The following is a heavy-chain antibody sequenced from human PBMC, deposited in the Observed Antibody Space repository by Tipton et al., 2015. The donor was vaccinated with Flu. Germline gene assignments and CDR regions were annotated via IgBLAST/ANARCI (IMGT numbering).Heavy chain of an antibody. CDR3: ARALTTLDS. D-gene: IGHD1-14*01. CDR2: IKSNGIDK. Sequence: RSLRLSCTASGFFVSTYDVHWVRQAPGKGLEWVAVIKSNGIDKYYADSVRGRFTISRDTSKNTIYLHMNSLRAEDTAVFYCARALTTLDSWGQGAPVTVSS. CDR1: GFFVSTYD. V-gene: IGHV3-33*01. J-gene: IGHJ4*02.